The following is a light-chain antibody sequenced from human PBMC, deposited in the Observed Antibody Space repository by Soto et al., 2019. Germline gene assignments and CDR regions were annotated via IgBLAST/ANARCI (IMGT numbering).Light chain of an antibody. J-gene: IGKJ4*01. V-gene: IGKV3-11*01. CDR1: QSVSSY. CDR3: QQRSNWPPGLT. Sequence: EIVLTQSPATLSLSPGERATLSCRASQSVSSYLAWYQQKPGQAHRLLIYDASTRATGIPARFSGSGSGTDFTLTISSLDPEDDAVSNCQQRSNWPPGLTFGGGTKVEIK. CDR2: DAS.